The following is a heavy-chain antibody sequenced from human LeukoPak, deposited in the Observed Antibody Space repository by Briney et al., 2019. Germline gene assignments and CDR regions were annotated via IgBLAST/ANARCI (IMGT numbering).Heavy chain of an antibody. J-gene: IGHJ3*02. CDR2: ISSSSTYI. CDR1: GFTFSRYS. D-gene: IGHD3-10*01. V-gene: IGHV3-21*01. Sequence: GGSLRLSCAASGFTFSRYSINWVRQAPGQGLVWVSSISSSSTYIYYADSVKGRFTISRDNAKNTLSLQMNSPRAEVTAVYYCARYRGDAFDIWGQGTMVTVSS. CDR3: ARYRGDAFDI.